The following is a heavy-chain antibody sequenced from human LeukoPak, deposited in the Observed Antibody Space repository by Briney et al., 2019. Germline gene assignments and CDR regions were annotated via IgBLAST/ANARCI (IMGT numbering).Heavy chain of an antibody. V-gene: IGHV4-59*01. CDR3: ERDFHGSGYAEYYFDY. J-gene: IGHJ4*02. D-gene: IGHD5-12*01. CDR2: IYYSGST. CDR1: GGSISSYY. Sequence: SETLSLTCTVSGGSISSYYWSWIRQPPGKGLECIGHIYYSGSTNYNPSLRRRVTISVDTSNNQSYLKLSSVTGADTAVYYCERDFHGSGYAEYYFDYWGQGTLVTVSS.